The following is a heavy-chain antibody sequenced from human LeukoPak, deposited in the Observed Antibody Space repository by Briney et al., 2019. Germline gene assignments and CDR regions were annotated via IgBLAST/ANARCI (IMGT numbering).Heavy chain of an antibody. CDR1: GYSISSSNW. V-gene: IGHV4-28*01. CDR2: IYYSGST. Sequence: PSDTLSLTCAVSGYSISSSNWWGWIRQPPGKGLEWIGYIYYSGSTYYNPSLKSRVTMSVDTSKNQSSLKLSSVTAVDTAVYYCARITFSYDIDYWGQGTLVTVSS. J-gene: IGHJ4*02. D-gene: IGHD3-22*01. CDR3: ARITFSYDIDY.